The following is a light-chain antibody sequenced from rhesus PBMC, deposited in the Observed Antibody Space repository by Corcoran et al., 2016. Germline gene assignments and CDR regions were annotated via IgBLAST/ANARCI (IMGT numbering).Light chain of an antibody. V-gene: IGKV3-24*04. CDR1: TSVGTN. CDR3: QQSDNLFT. Sequence: ETVVTQSPGTLSLSPGERATLYCRASTSVGTNLDWYQQKSGQAPRLLVYGASRRATGIPDRFSGSGAGTGFTLTISSLEPEDVGVYYCQQSDNLFTFGPGTKLDIK. CDR2: GAS. J-gene: IGKJ3*01.